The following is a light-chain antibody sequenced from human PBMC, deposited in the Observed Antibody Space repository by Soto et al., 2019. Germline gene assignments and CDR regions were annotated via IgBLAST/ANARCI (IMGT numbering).Light chain of an antibody. J-gene: IGKJ4*01. Sequence: VVLSHAPGTLAVPPGRGVTLSCRANQGIGDTLAWYQHKPGQTPRLLIYDTSTRATGVPARFSGSRSGPEFTLTINRLQSEDFAIYYCQPYNTWPLTVGGGTKVDIK. CDR3: QPYNTWPLT. CDR1: QGIGDT. CDR2: DTS. V-gene: IGKV3-15*01.